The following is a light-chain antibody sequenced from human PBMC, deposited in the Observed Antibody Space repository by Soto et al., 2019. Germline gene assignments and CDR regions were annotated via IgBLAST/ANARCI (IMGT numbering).Light chain of an antibody. CDR2: TAS. V-gene: IGKV1-39*01. Sequence: DIQMTQSPSSLSASVGDRVTITCRASQSISSYLNWYQQKPGKAPKLLIYTASSLQSGVPSRFNASGSGTDFTLTISSLQPEDFASYYCQECYTTPLTFGGATKVEI. CDR3: QECYTTPLT. J-gene: IGKJ4*01. CDR1: QSISSY.